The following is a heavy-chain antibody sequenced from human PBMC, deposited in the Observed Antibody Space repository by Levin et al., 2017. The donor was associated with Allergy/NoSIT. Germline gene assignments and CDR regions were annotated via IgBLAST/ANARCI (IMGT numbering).Heavy chain of an antibody. J-gene: IGHJ3*02. V-gene: IGHV1-2*03. CDR3: ARSIQLWFFDAFDI. CDR2: INPNSGGT. D-gene: IGHD5-18*01. CDR1: GYTFTGYY. Sequence: LAASVKVSCKASGYTFTGYYMHWVRQAPGQGLEWMGWINPNSGGTNYAQKFQGRVTMTRDTSISTAYMELSRLRSDDTAVYYCARSIQLWFFDAFDIWGQGTMVTVSS.